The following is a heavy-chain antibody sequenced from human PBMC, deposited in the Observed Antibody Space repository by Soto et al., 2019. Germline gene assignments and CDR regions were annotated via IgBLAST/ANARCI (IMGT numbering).Heavy chain of an antibody. D-gene: IGHD3-3*01. CDR3: ARGRSGYPTSTIRY. V-gene: IGHV1-46*01. J-gene: IGHJ4*02. Sequence: QVQLVQSGAEVKKPGASVKVSCKASGYTFTSYYMHWVRQAPGQGLEWMGIINPSGGSTSYAQKLKGGFTTTRDTSTSTVYMVLSSLRSKDTVVYYCARGRSGYPTSTIRYWGQGTLVTVSS. CDR2: INPSGGST. CDR1: GYTFTSYY.